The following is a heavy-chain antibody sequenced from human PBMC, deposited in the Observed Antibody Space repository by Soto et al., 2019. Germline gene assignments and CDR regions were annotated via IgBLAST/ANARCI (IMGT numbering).Heavy chain of an antibody. J-gene: IGHJ4*02. CDR2: IFSSGST. Sequence: QVRLQESGPGLLKPSETLSLTCTVSGGSINTFYWSWVRQPAGEGLEWIGRIFSSGSTSCNPSLESRVAMSVETSKTHFSLNLSSVTAADMAVYYCAREGSYSAYNFAHGIKLWSLDFWGQGALVTVSS. D-gene: IGHD5-12*01. CDR3: AREGSYSAYNFAHGIKLWSLDF. CDR1: GGSINTFY. V-gene: IGHV4-4*07.